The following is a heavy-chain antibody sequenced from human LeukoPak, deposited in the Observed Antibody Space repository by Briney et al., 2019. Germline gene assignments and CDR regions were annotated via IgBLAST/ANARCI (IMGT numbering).Heavy chain of an antibody. Sequence: PSGTLSLTCTVSGGSISSSSYYWGWIRQPPEKGLEWIGSLDYSGSTYLNPSLKSRVTISGDTSKNQFSLKLSSVTAADTAVYYCARQIYDSSGYWDYWGQGTLVTVSS. CDR3: ARQIYDSSGYWDY. D-gene: IGHD3-22*01. CDR1: GGSISSSSYY. J-gene: IGHJ4*02. V-gene: IGHV4-39*01. CDR2: LDYSGST.